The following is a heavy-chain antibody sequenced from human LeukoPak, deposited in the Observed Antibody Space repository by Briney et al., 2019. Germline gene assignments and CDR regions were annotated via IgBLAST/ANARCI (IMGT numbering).Heavy chain of an antibody. CDR1: GGSISSYY. CDR2: IYYSGST. D-gene: IGHD6-13*01. V-gene: IGHV4-59*08. CDR3: ARHLNRIAAAGLDY. Sequence: TSVTLSLTCTVSGGSISSYYSSWIRQPPGKGLEWIGYIYYSGSTNYNPSLKSRVTISVDTSKNQFSLKLSSVTAADTAVYYCARHLNRIAAAGLDYWGQGTLVTVSS. J-gene: IGHJ4*02.